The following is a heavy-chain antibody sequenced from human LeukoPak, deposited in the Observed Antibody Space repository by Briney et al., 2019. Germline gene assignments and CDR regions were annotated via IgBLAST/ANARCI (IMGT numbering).Heavy chain of an antibody. CDR3: ARDRRPAYSGYDLRY. V-gene: IGHV3-30*04. D-gene: IGHD5-12*01. CDR1: GFTFRSYA. J-gene: IGHJ4*02. Sequence: GGSLRLSCEASGFTFRSYAMHWVRQAPGKGLEWVAVISYDGSNKYYADSVKGRFTISRDNSKNTLYLQMNSLRAEDTAVYYCARDRRPAYSGYDLRYWGQGTLVTVSS. CDR2: ISYDGSNK.